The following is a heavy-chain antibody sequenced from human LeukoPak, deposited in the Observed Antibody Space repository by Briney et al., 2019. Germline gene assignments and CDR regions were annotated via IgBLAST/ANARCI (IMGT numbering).Heavy chain of an antibody. CDR3: KRGAFDI. V-gene: IGHV3-33*01. J-gene: IGHJ3*02. Sequence: LPGGSLRLSCAASGFTFSSYGMHWVRQAPGKGLEWVAVIWYGGSNKYYADSVKGRFTISRDNSKNTLYLQMNSLRAEDTAVYYCKRGAFDIWGQGTMVTVSS. CDR1: GFTFSSYG. CDR2: IWYGGSNK.